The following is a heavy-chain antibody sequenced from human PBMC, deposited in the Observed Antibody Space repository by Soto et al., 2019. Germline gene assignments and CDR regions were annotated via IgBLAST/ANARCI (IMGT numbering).Heavy chain of an antibody. CDR1: GFTFSSYA. D-gene: IGHD6-6*01. CDR3: AKDFRGSSIAPFDY. V-gene: IGHV3-23*01. J-gene: IGHJ4*02. Sequence: ASVKVSCAASGFTFSSYAMSWVRQAPGKGLEWVSAISGSGGSTYYADSVKGRFTISRDNSKNTLYLQMNSLRAEDTAVYYCAKDFRGSSIAPFDYWGQGTLVTVSS. CDR2: ISGSGGST.